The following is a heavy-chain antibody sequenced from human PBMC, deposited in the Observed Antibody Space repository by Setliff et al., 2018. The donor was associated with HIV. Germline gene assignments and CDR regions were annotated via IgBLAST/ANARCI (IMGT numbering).Heavy chain of an antibody. V-gene: IGHV4-38-2*01. J-gene: IGHJ4*02. CDR2: VYHTGST. Sequence: SETLSLTCGVSGYSLSSGYYWGWIRQPPGKGLEWIGNVYHTGSTYYNPSLKSRVTISVDTSKNQFSLKLNSVTAADTAVYYCARQLTTLDYFDYWGQGTLVTVSS. CDR1: GYSLSSGYY. CDR3: ARQLTTLDYFDY. D-gene: IGHD4-17*01.